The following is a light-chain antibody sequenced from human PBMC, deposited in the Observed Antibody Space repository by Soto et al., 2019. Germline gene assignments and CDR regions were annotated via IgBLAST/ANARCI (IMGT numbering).Light chain of an antibody. CDR1: QRVDDSH. V-gene: IGKV3-20*01. J-gene: IGKJ5*01. Sequence: EVILSQSPGTLSLSTGERATLSCRASQRVDDSHLAWYQLRPGQAPRLLIYGASTRATGIPDRFSGSGSGTDFSLTIRGLKPEDFAVYYCQQYRMSPNTFAQGTRLE. CDR3: QQYRMSPNT. CDR2: GAS.